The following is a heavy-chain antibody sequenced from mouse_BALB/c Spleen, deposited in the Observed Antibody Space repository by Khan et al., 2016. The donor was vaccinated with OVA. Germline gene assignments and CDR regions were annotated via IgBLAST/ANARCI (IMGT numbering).Heavy chain of an antibody. CDR2: IWSAGST. Sequence: QVQLQQSGPGLVQPSQSLSITCTVSGFSLTNYSVHWVRQSPGKGLEWLGVIWSAGSTDYNAAFISRLTIRKDNSRSQVFFKMTSLQPNDTAIYYGARRGYDYGRGALFAYWGQGTLVTVSA. J-gene: IGHJ3*01. D-gene: IGHD2-4*01. V-gene: IGHV2-2*02. CDR1: GFSLTNYS. CDR3: ARRGYDYGRGALFAY.